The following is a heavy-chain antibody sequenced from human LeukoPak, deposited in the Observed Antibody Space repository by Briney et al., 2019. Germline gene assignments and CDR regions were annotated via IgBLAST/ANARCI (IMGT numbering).Heavy chain of an antibody. CDR1: GFTFSSYW. CDR2: IRYDGNNK. J-gene: IGHJ4*02. Sequence: GGSLRLSCAASGFTFSSYWMHWVRQAPGKGLEWVAFIRYDGNNKYYADSVKGRFTISRDNSKNTLYLQMNSLRAEDTAVYYCAKEYHTGRWLQFFGYWGQGTLVTVSS. CDR3: AKEYHTGRWLQFFGY. D-gene: IGHD5-24*01. V-gene: IGHV3-30*02.